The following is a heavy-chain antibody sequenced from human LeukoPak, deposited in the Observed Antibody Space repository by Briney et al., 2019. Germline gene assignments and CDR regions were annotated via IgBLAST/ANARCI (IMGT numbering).Heavy chain of an antibody. J-gene: IGHJ6*02. D-gene: IGHD3-9*01. CDR3: ARKGYDILTGYYSPTVWYYGMDV. V-gene: IGHV1-18*01. Sequence: ASVKVSCKASGYTFTSYGISWVRQAPGQGLEWMGWISAYNGNTNYAQKLQGGVTMTTDTSTSTAYMELRSLRSDDTAVYYCARKGYDILTGYYSPTVWYYGMDVWGQGTTVTVSS. CDR1: GYTFTSYG. CDR2: ISAYNGNT.